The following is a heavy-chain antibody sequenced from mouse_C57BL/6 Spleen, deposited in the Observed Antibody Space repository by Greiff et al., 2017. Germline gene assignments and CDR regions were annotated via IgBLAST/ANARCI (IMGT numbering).Heavy chain of an antibody. V-gene: IGHV2-2*01. CDR3: ARGYDRAMDY. Sequence: VQGVESGPGLVQPSQSLSITCTVSGFSLTSYGVHWVRQSPGKGLEWLGVIWSGGSTDYNAAFISRLSISKDNSKSQVFFKMNSLQADDTAIYYCARGYDRAMDYWGQGTSVTVSS. CDR1: GFSLTSYG. J-gene: IGHJ4*01. D-gene: IGHD2-2*01. CDR2: IWSGGST.